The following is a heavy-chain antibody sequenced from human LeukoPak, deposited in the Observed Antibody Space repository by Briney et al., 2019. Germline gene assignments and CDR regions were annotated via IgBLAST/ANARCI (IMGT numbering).Heavy chain of an antibody. CDR3: ARHVSQLWSGVLPASFDY. V-gene: IGHV4-39*01. J-gene: IGHJ4*02. CDR1: GGSISSGYYF. Sequence: SETLSLTCTVSGGSISSGYYFWGWIRQPPGKELEWIGSVYYRGNTYYNPSLKSRVTISVDSSKSQFSLDLSSVAAADTAVYYCARHVSQLWSGVLPASFDYWGQGSLVTVSS. CDR2: VYYRGNT. D-gene: IGHD3-3*01.